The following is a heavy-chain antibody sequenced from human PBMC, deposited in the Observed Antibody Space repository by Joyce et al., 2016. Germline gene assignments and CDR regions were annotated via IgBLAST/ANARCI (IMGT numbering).Heavy chain of an antibody. Sequence: EVQVLESGGGLVQPGGSLRLSCAASELTFSSYAMTWVRQAQGKGVGGVSAISGSGGSTHYADSVKGRFTISRDNSKNTLYLQMNSLRAEDTAIYYCAKLLYAQYYYGMDVWGQGTTVTVSS. V-gene: IGHV3-23*01. J-gene: IGHJ6*02. CDR2: ISGSGGST. D-gene: IGHD2/OR15-2a*01. CDR1: ELTFSSYA. CDR3: AKLLYAQYYYGMDV.